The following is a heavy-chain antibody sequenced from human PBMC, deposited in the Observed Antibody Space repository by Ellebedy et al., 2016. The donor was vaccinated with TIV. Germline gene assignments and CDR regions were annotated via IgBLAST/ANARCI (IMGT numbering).Heavy chain of an antibody. CDR1: GFTFSNYG. Sequence: PGGSLRLSCAASGFTFSNYGMHWVRQAPGKGPEWVAFIWDDGTNKSYPDSVKGRFTISRDNFKNTVYLQMNSLRVEDTAVYYCVRDLHGYNDQWGQGTLVTVSS. V-gene: IGHV3-33*01. CDR2: IWDDGTNK. D-gene: IGHD3-10*01. J-gene: IGHJ4*02. CDR3: VRDLHGYNDQ.